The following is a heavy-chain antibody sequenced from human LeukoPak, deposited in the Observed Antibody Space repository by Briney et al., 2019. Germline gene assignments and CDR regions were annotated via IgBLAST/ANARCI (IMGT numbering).Heavy chain of an antibody. V-gene: IGHV3-74*01. CDR1: RFSFSNSW. Sequence: PGGSLRLSCAASRFSFSNSWMHWVRQTPGKGLVWVSSIRGDGDDTTYTDSVKGRFTISRDNAKNTLYLQMNSLRADDTAVYYCAAEHDGFDIWGQGTMVTVSS. CDR2: IRGDGDDT. J-gene: IGHJ3*02. CDR3: AAEHDGFDI.